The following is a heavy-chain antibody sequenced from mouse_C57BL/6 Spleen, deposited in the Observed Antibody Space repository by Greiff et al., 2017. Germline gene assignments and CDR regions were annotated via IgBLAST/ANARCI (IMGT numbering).Heavy chain of an antibody. CDR3: ARSGAYYSNYVAY. J-gene: IGHJ3*01. D-gene: IGHD2-5*01. CDR1: GFSLTSYG. V-gene: IGHV2-2*01. Sequence: QVQLKESGPGLVQPSQSLSITCTVSGFSLTSYGVHWVRQSPGKGLEWLGVIWSGGSTDYNAAFISRLSISKDKSKSQVFFKMNSLQADDTAIYYCARSGAYYSNYVAYWGQGTLVTVSA. CDR2: IWSGGST.